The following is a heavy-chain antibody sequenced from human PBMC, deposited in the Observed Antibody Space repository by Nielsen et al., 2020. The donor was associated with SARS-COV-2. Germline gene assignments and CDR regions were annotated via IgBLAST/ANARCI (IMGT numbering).Heavy chain of an antibody. J-gene: IGHJ6*03. CDR3: ARLYYDFWSGYHTRPEYLDV. V-gene: IGHV4-39*01. CDR2: IYYTGST. CDR1: GGSVSSSSYY. Sequence: SETLSLTCSVSGGSVSSSSYYWGWIRQPPGKGLEWIGNIYYTGSTYYNASLTSRVAISIDTSKDQFSLKLISMTAADTAVYYCARLYYDFWSGYHTRPEYLDVWGKGTTVTVSS. D-gene: IGHD3-3*01.